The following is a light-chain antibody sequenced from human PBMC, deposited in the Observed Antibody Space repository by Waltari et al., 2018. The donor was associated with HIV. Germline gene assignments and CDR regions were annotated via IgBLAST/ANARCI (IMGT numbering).Light chain of an antibody. CDR1: QSISGN. J-gene: IGKJ1*01. Sequence: DIVMTKSPATLSVSPGARATLSCRASQSISGNLAWYQQRRGQAPRLLIHGASTRASGIPVRFSGSGSGPDFSLTISSLQSEDSALYYCQQYKHWPRTFGQGTKREI. CDR2: GAS. V-gene: IGKV3-15*01. CDR3: QQYKHWPRT.